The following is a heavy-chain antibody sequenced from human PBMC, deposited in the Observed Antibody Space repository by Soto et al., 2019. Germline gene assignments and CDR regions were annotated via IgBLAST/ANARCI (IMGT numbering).Heavy chain of an antibody. Sequence: PGGSLRLSCAASGFTFDDYGMSWVRQAPGKGLEWVSGINWNGGNTGYADSVKGRFTISRDNAKNSLYLQMNSLRAEDTALYYCARGLRSIYGSGSPYYYYGMDVWGQGTTVTVSS. J-gene: IGHJ6*02. D-gene: IGHD3-10*01. CDR2: INWNGGNT. CDR3: ARGLRSIYGSGSPYYYYGMDV. V-gene: IGHV3-20*04. CDR1: GFTFDDYG.